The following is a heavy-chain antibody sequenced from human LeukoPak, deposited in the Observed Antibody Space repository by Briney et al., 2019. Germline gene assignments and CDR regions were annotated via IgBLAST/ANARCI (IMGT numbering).Heavy chain of an antibody. CDR1: GFTFSSYA. CDR3: ARGAKLTGPIDY. Sequence: PGRSLRLSCAASGFTFSSYAMHWVRQAPGKGLEWVAVISYDGSNKYYADSVKGRFTISRDNSKNTLYLQMNSLRAEDTAVYYCARGAKLTGPIDYWGQGTLVTVSS. J-gene: IGHJ4*02. D-gene: IGHD7-27*01. CDR2: ISYDGSNK. V-gene: IGHV3-30-3*01.